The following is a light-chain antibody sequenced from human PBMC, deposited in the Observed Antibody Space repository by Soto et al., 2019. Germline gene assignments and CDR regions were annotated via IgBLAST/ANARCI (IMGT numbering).Light chain of an antibody. J-gene: IGKJ1*01. CDR3: EPLFRSART. CDR1: PSLVYSDGNTY. CDR2: EVS. Sequence: PASISCRFSPSLVYSDGNTYLTWFQQRPGQSPRRLLFEVSKRHSGVPDRFSGSGSGTYFTMRIRHAESVCVLVIPSEPLFRSARTFGEGTKVDIK. V-gene: IGKV2-30*01.